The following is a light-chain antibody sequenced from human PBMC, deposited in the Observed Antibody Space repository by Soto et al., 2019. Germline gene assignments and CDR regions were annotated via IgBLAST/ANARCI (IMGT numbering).Light chain of an antibody. Sequence: SSELTQPPSVSVSPGQTARITCSGDALPKQYAYWYQQKPGQAPVLVIYKDSERPSGIPERFSGSSSGTTVTLTISGVQAEDEADDYCQSADSSGTDLFGGGTKLTVL. CDR1: ALPKQY. CDR3: QSADSSGTDL. J-gene: IGLJ2*01. V-gene: IGLV3-25*03. CDR2: KDS.